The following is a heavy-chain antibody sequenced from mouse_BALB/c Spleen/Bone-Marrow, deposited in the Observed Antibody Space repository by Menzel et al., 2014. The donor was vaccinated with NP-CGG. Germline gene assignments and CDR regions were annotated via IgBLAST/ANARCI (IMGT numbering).Heavy chain of an antibody. CDR1: GYAFSSYW. CDR3: ARGGISVDY. Sequence: QVQFQQSGAELVRPGSSVKISCKASGYAFSSYWMNWVKQRPGQGLEWIGQICPGDSDTDYNGKFKGKATLTAVKSSNTAYMQLTSLTSEDSAVYFCARGGISVDYWGQGTTLTVSS. J-gene: IGHJ2*01. CDR2: ICPGDSDT. V-gene: IGHV1-80*01.